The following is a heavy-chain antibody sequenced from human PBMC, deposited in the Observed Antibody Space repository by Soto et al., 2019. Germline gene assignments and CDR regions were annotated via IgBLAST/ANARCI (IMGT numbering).Heavy chain of an antibody. Sequence: EVQLVESGGGLVKPGGSLRLSCAASGSTFSSYGMNWVRQAPGKGLEWVSSVSSGSAYIYYAESVKGRFTISRDNAKTSLYLQKNSPIAYDTAVYYCARGRSGSGWYVLGGMDVWGQGTTVTVSS. CDR2: VSSGSAYI. D-gene: IGHD6-13*01. CDR1: GSTFSSYG. V-gene: IGHV3-21*01. CDR3: ARGRSGSGWYVLGGMDV. J-gene: IGHJ6*02.